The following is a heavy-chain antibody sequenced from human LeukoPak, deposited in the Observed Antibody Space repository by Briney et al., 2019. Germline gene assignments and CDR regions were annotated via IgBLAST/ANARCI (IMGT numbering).Heavy chain of an antibody. CDR2: ISYDGSNQ. CDR3: AKDRSGLNWYFDL. Sequence: GGSLRLSCAASGFTFSSSAMHWVRQAPGKGLEWVAIISYDGSNQYYTDSVKGRFTISRDNSKNTLYLQINSLRAEDTAVYFCAKDRSGLNWYFDLWGRGTLVTVSS. D-gene: IGHD6-19*01. V-gene: IGHV3-30*04. J-gene: IGHJ2*01. CDR1: GFTFSSSA.